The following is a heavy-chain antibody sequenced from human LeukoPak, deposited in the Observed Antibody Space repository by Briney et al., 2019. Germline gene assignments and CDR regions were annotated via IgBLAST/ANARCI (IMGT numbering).Heavy chain of an antibody. V-gene: IGHV5-10-1*01. D-gene: IGHD6-13*01. CDR2: IDPSDSYT. CDR1: GYSFTSYW. CDR3: ATSSSWYGNWFDL. Sequence: GESLKISCKSSGYSFTSYWISWVRQMPGKGLEWMGRIDPSDSYTNYSPSFQGHVTISADKSISTAYLQWSSLKASDTAMYYCATSSSWYGNWFDLWGQGTLVSVSS. J-gene: IGHJ5*02.